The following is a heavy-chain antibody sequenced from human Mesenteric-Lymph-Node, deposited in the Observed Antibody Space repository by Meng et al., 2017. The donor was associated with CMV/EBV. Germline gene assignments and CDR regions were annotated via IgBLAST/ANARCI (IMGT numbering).Heavy chain of an antibody. CDR2: IRSKAYGGTT. Sequence: GESLKISCTASGFTFGDYAMSWVRQAPGKGLEWVGFIRSKAYGGTTEYAASVKGRFTISRDDSKSIANLQMNSLKTEDTAVYYCTREVVVVPAARFDYWGQGTLVTVSS. V-gene: IGHV3-49*04. J-gene: IGHJ4*02. CDR3: TREVVVVPAARFDY. CDR1: GFTFGDYA. D-gene: IGHD2-2*01.